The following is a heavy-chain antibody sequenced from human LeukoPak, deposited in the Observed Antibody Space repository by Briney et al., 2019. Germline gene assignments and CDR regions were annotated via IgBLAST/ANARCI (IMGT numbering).Heavy chain of an antibody. CDR1: GFTFHSYA. D-gene: IGHD6-13*01. J-gene: IGHJ3*02. Sequence: GGSLRLSWAASGFTFHSYAMTWVRQAPGKGLEWVSGLTNSGDSTFYADSVKGRFTISRDNSKNTLYLQMNSLRAEDTAVYYCAKPSSWYGAFNIWGQGTMVTVSS. V-gene: IGHV3-23*01. CDR2: LTNSGDST. CDR3: AKPSSWYGAFNI.